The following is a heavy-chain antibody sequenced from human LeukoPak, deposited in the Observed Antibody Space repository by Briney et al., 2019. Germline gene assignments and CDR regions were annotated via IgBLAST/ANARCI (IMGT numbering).Heavy chain of an antibody. V-gene: IGHV3-21*01. D-gene: IGHD3-22*01. CDR2: ISSSSSYI. CDR3: ARAGSSGYWFDY. J-gene: IGHJ4*02. Sequence: KSGGSLRLSCAASGFTFSSYSMNWVRQAPGKGLEWVSSISSSSSYIYYADSVKGRFTISRDNAKNSLYLQMNSLRAEDTAVYYCARAGSSGYWFDYWGQGTLVTVSS. CDR1: GFTFSSYS.